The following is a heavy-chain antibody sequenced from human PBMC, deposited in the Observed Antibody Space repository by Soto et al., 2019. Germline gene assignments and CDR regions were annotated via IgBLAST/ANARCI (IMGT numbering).Heavy chain of an antibody. D-gene: IGHD4-17*01. J-gene: IGHJ4*02. CDR2: ISAHNGNT. CDR1: GYIFTSYG. CDR3: ARGRYGDY. V-gene: IGHV1-18*01. Sequence: QAHLVQSGPEVKKPGASVKVSCKGSGYIFTSYGIAWVRQAPGQGLEWMGWISAHNGNTEYAQKFQGRVTVTRDTSTSTASLELRSLRSDATALYYCARGRYGDYWGQGALVTVSS.